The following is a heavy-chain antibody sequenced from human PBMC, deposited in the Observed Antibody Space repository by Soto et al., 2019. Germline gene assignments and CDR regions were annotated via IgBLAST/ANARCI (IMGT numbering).Heavy chain of an antibody. D-gene: IGHD3-10*01. V-gene: IGHV3-30*18. CDR2: ISYDGSNK. CDR1: GFTFSNYG. Sequence: QVQLVESGGGVVQPGRSLRLSCAASGFTFSNYGMHWVRQAPGKGLEWVAVISYDGSNKYYAGSLKGRFTISRDNSKNTLYPQMNSLRAEDTAVYYCAKGAYGSGSLYYFDYWGQGTLVTVSS. J-gene: IGHJ4*02. CDR3: AKGAYGSGSLYYFDY.